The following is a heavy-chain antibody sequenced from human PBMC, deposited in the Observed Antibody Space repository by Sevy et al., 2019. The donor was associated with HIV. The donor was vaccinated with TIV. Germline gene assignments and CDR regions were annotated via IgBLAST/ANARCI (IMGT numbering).Heavy chain of an antibody. CDR3: ASKRRYNHGPFDY. J-gene: IGHJ4*02. V-gene: IGHV4-30-4*01. CDR2: IHYTGGT. CDR1: SGSISSSDSY. Sequence: SETLSLTCTLSSGSISSSDSYWSWIRQPPGKGLEWIGYIHYTGGTYYTPFLKSPVAMSVDTSEKHFSLKLSVLTAADTAVYYCASKRRYNHGPFDYWGQGTLVTVSS. D-gene: IGHD3-9*01.